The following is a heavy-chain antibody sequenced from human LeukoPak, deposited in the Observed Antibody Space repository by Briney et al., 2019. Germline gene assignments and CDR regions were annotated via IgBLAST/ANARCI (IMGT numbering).Heavy chain of an antibody. CDR3: ARGLGVVVPAALNYGMDV. CDR2: INHSGST. D-gene: IGHD2-2*01. CDR1: GGSFSGYY. V-gene: IGHV4-34*01. Sequence: SETLSLTCAVYGGSFSGYYWSWIRQPPGKGLEWIGEINHSGSTNYNPSLKSRVTISVDTSKNQFSLKLSSVTVADTAVYYCARGLGVVVPAALNYGMDVWGQGTTVTVSS. J-gene: IGHJ6*02.